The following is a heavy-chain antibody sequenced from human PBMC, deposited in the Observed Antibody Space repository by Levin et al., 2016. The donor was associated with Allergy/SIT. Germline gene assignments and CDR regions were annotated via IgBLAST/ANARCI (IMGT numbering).Heavy chain of an antibody. J-gene: IGHJ2*01. Sequence: SETLSLTCTVSGGSISSSSYYWGWIRQPPGKGLEWIGSIYYSGSTYYNPSLKSRVTISVDTSKNQFSLKLSSVTAADTAVYYCARDESDIVVVIDSSWYFDLWGRGTLVTVSS. CDR2: IYYSGST. D-gene: IGHD2-21*01. V-gene: IGHV4-39*07. CDR3: ARDESDIVVVIDSSWYFDL. CDR1: GGSISSSSYY.